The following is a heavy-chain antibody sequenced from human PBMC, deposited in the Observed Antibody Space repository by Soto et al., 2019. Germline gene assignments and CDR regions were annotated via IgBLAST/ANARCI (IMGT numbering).Heavy chain of an antibody. CDR1: GGTFSSYA. CDR3: ARYFGVVIITAYYYYGMDV. Sequence: ASVKVSCKASGGTFSSYAISWVRQAPGQGLEWMGGIIPIFGTANYAQKFQGRVTITADESTSTAYMELSSLRSEDTAVYYCARYFGVVIITAYYYYGMDVWGQGTTVTVSS. CDR2: IIPIFGTA. D-gene: IGHD3-3*01. J-gene: IGHJ6*02. V-gene: IGHV1-69*13.